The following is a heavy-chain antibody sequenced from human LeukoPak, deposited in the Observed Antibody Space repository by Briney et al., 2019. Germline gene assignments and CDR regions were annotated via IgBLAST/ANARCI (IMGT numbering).Heavy chain of an antibody. CDR3: ARGKGLDV. CDR1: GFTSSSYW. Sequence: GGSLRLSCAASGFTSSSYWMSWVRQAPEKGLEWVANIKQDGSEKYYVDSVKGRFTIPRDNAKNSLYLQMNSLRAEDTAVYYCARGKGLDVWGQGTTVTVSS. J-gene: IGHJ6*02. CDR2: IKQDGSEK. V-gene: IGHV3-7*01.